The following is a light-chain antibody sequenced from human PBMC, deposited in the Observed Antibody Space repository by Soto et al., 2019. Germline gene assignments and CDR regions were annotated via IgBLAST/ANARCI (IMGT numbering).Light chain of an antibody. V-gene: IGKV1-5*01. CDR1: QVITGW. CDR2: DAS. J-gene: IGKJ1*01. CDR3: QQYESYWT. Sequence: IHLTQSPSTPSASVGDRVTITCRASQVITGWLAWYQQKPGKAPNLLIYDASNVQSGVPPRFSGSGSGTEFTLTISSLKPDDFATYYCQQYESYWTFGQGTKVDIK.